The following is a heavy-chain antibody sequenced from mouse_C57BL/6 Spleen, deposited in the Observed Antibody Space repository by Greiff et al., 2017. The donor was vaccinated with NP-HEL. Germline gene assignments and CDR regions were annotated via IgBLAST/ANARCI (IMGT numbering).Heavy chain of an antibody. CDR2: IDPETGGT. Sequence: QVQLQQSGAELVRPGASVTLSCKASGYTFTDYEMHWVKQTPVHGLEWIGAIDPETGGTAYNQKFKGKAILTADKSSSTAYMELLSLTSEDSAVYYCTRGGSYYFDYWGQGTTLTVSS. V-gene: IGHV1-15*01. CDR1: GYTFTDYE. CDR3: TRGGSYYFDY. J-gene: IGHJ2*01.